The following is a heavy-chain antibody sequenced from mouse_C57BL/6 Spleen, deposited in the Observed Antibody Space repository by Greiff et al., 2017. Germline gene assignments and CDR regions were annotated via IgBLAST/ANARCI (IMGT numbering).Heavy chain of an antibody. D-gene: IGHD2-2*01. CDR2: FNPGSGSI. V-gene: IGHV1-62-2*01. CDR1: GYTFTEYT. Sequence: QVHVKQSGAELVKPGASVKLSCKASGYTFTEYTIHWVKQRSGQGLEWIGWFNPGSGSIKYNEKFKDKATLTVAKSSSTAYMELSRLTSEDSAVSFCARHEYAYVVYGMDYWGQGTSVTVSS. J-gene: IGHJ4*01. CDR3: ARHEYAYVVYGMDY.